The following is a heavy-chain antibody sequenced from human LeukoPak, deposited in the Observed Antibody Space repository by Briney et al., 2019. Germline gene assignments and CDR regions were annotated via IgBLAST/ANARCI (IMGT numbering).Heavy chain of an antibody. Sequence: PSETLSLTCTVSGYSITRGYYWGWVRQPPGKGLEWIGSFYHTGGTHYNPSLKSRVTISADTSKNHISLKLNSVTAADTAVYYCTRWGSTSSRQWFDPWGQGTRVTVFS. CDR3: TRWGSTSSRQWFDP. J-gene: IGHJ5*02. V-gene: IGHV4-38-2*02. D-gene: IGHD6-13*01. CDR1: GYSITRGYY. CDR2: FYHTGGT.